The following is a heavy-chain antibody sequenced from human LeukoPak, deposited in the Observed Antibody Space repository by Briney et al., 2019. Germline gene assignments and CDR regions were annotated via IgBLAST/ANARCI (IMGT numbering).Heavy chain of an antibody. CDR2: IDPSDSYT. D-gene: IGHD2-2*01. Sequence: PGESLKISCKDSGHSFTSYWISWVRQMSGKGLEWMGRIDPSDSYTNYSPSFQGHVTISVDKSITTAYLQWSSLKASDTAMYYCARHRYDKYCSTNGCPGAFDIWGQGTTVTVSS. V-gene: IGHV5-10-1*01. CDR1: GHSFTSYW. CDR3: ARHRYDKYCSTNGCPGAFDI. J-gene: IGHJ3*02.